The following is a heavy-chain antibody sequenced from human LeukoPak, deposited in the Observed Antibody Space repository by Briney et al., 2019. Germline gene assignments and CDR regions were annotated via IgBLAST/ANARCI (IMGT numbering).Heavy chain of an antibody. D-gene: IGHD3-22*01. CDR1: GYTFTSYG. Sequence: ASVKVSCKASGYTFTSYGISWVRQAPGQGLEWMGWISAYNGNTNYAQKLQGRVTMTTDTSTSTAYMELRSLRSDDTAVYYCARMIRVHSSGYFVVEDAFDIWGQGTMVTVSS. J-gene: IGHJ3*02. CDR2: ISAYNGNT. V-gene: IGHV1-18*01. CDR3: ARMIRVHSSGYFVVEDAFDI.